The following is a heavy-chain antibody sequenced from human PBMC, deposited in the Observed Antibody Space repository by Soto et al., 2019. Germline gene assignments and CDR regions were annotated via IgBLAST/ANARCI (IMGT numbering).Heavy chain of an antibody. Sequence: EVQLVESGGGLVQPGGSLTLSCAASGFTFSNCWMSWVRQVPGKGLEWVANINQDGRVKDYVDSVKGRFTISRDNAKNSLSLQMHSLRAEDTAVYYCVRDHPAAMGDFWGQGTLVTVSS. CDR1: GFTFSNCW. D-gene: IGHD5-18*01. J-gene: IGHJ4*02. CDR2: INQDGRVK. CDR3: VRDHPAAMGDF. V-gene: IGHV3-7*04.